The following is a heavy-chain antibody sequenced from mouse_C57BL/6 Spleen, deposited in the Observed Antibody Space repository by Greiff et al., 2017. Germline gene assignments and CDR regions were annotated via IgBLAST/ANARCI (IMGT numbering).Heavy chain of an antibody. CDR1: GFTFSSYG. CDR2: ISSGGSYA. CDR3: AGHGELTRYFDG. J-gene: IGHJ1*03. Sequence: EVMLVESGGDLVKPGGSLKLSCAASGFTFSSYGMSWVRQTPDKRLEWVATISSGGSYAYYPDSVKGRFTISRDNAKNTLYLQMSSLKSEDTAMYYCAGHGELTRYFDGWGTGTTVTVSS. V-gene: IGHV5-6*01. D-gene: IGHD1-3*01.